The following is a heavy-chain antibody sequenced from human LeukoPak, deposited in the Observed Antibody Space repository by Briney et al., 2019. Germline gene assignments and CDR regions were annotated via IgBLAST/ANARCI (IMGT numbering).Heavy chain of an antibody. Sequence: GGSLRLSCAASGFTFSSYSMNWVRQAPGKGLEWVSSISSSSSYIYYADSVKGRFTISRDNSKNTLYLQMSILRAEDTAVYYCVKGGSITIFYFDYWGQGTLVTVSS. CDR2: ISSSSSYI. V-gene: IGHV3-21*04. D-gene: IGHD3-9*01. CDR3: VKGGSITIFYFDY. CDR1: GFTFSSYS. J-gene: IGHJ4*02.